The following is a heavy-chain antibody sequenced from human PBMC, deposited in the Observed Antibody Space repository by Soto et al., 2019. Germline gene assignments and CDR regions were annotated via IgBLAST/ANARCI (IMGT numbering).Heavy chain of an antibody. V-gene: IGHV5-51*01. CDR3: ARHHCSSTSCAGGYYYYGMDV. D-gene: IGHD2-2*01. Sequence: GESLKISCKGSGYSFTSYWIGWVRQMPGKGLEWMGIIYPGDSDTRYSPSFQGQVTISADKSISTAYLQWSSLKASDTAMYYCARHHCSSTSCAGGYYYYGMDVWGQGTTVTVSS. CDR1: GYSFTSYW. CDR2: IYPGDSDT. J-gene: IGHJ6*02.